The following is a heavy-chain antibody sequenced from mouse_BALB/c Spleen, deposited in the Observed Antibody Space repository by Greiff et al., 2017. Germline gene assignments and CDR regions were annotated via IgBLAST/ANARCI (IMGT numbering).Heavy chain of an antibody. D-gene: IGHD1-1*01. CDR1: GYSITSGYY. Sequence: EVKLQESGPGLVKPSQSLSLTCSVTGYSITSGYYWNWIRQFPGNKLEWMGYISYDGSNNYNPSLKNRISITRDTSKNQFFLKLNSVTTEDTATYYCAREAGLLYGYAMDYWGQGTSVTVSS. J-gene: IGHJ4*01. CDR3: AREAGLLYGYAMDY. CDR2: ISYDGSN. V-gene: IGHV3-6*02.